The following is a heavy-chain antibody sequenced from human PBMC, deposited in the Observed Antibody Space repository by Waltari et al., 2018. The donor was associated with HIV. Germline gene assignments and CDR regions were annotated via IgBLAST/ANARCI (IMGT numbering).Heavy chain of an antibody. V-gene: IGHV3-30-3*01. CDR1: GFHFRGYS. J-gene: IGHJ4*02. CDR2: ISYEGSNK. D-gene: IGHD5-18*01. Sequence: QVQLVESGGGVVQPGRSLRLSCAASGFHFRGYSIHWGRQAPGKGLEWVAVISYEGSNKYYADSVKGRFTISRDNSKNTLYLQMNSLRAEDTAVYYCARGGYGWLPDGYWGQGTLVTVSS. CDR3: ARGGYGWLPDGY.